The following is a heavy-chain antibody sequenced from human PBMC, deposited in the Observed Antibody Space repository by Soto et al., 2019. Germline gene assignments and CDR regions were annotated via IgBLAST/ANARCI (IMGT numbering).Heavy chain of an antibody. CDR1: GFSFSTYA. CDR2: ISYDGSNK. Sequence: PGGSLRLSCAASGFSFSTYAIHWVRQAPGKGLEWVALISYDGSNKYYADSVKGRFTISRDNSKNTLYLQMNSLRAEDTAVYYCARDRTACYYDSSGAYGMDVWGQGTTVTVSS. CDR3: ARDRTACYYDSSGAYGMDV. V-gene: IGHV3-30-3*01. D-gene: IGHD3-22*01. J-gene: IGHJ6*02.